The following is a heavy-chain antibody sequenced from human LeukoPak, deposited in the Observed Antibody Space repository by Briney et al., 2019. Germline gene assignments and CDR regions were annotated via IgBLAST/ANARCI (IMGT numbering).Heavy chain of an antibody. CDR3: ASATTYCGADCYPLDAFDI. D-gene: IGHD2-21*02. Sequence: ASVKVSCKASGYTFTGYYMHWVRQAPGQGLEWMGWINPNSGGTSYAQKFLGRITMTRDTSISTAYMELSRLRSDDTAVYYCASATTYCGADCYPLDAFDIWGQGTMVTVSS. V-gene: IGHV1-2*02. CDR1: GYTFTGYY. J-gene: IGHJ3*02. CDR2: INPNSGGT.